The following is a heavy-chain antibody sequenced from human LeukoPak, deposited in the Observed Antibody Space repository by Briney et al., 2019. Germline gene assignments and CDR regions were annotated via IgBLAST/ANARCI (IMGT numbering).Heavy chain of an antibody. CDR1: GYTLTELS. Sequence: ASVKVSCKVSGYTLTELSMHWVRQAPGKGLEWMGGFDPEDGETIYAQKFQGRVTMTEDTSTDTAYMELSSLRSEDTAAYYCATLPPYSSGWYPSGYFQHWGQGTLVTVSS. D-gene: IGHD6-19*01. V-gene: IGHV1-24*01. CDR2: FDPEDGET. CDR3: ATLPPYSSGWYPSGYFQH. J-gene: IGHJ1*01.